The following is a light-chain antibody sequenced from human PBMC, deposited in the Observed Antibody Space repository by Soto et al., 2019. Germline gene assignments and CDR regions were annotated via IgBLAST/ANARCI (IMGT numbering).Light chain of an antibody. V-gene: IGKV3-15*01. J-gene: IGKJ5*01. Sequence: EVVLTQSPATLSVSPAERAIVSCRASQSVSSNLAWYQQKPGQAPRLLIYGASTRATEIPARFSGSESGTELTLTPNSLHSEHYAVYYCQQYNNWPIPFGQRTRLEIK. CDR1: QSVSSN. CDR2: GAS. CDR3: QQYNNWPIP.